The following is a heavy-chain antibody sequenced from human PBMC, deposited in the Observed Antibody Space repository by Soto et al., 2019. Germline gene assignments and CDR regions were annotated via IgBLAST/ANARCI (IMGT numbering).Heavy chain of an antibody. V-gene: IGHV4-39*01. CDR1: GGSISSSSYY. J-gene: IGHJ6*02. CDR2: IYYSGST. D-gene: IGHD5-12*01. CDR3: ARGTSGYDWGGYYYYYGMDV. Sequence: SETLSLTCTVSGGSISSSSYYWGWIRQPPGKGLEWIGSIYYSGSTYYNPSLKSRVTISVDTPKNQFSLKLSSVTAADTAVYYCARGTSGYDWGGYYYYYGMDVWGQGTTVTVS.